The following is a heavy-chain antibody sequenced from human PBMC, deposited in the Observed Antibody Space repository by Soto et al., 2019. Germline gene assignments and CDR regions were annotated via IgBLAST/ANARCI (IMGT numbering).Heavy chain of an antibody. J-gene: IGHJ4*02. CDR3: ARDLYTTSFDY. Sequence: ASVKVSCKASGYTFTTYGMHWVRQAPGQSLEWMGRINAGKGNTEYSQNFQGRVTITRDTSANTHYMELSSLRSEDTAVYYCARDLYTTSFDYWGQGTLVTVSS. CDR2: INAGKGNT. V-gene: IGHV1-3*01. CDR1: GYTFTTYG. D-gene: IGHD6-13*01.